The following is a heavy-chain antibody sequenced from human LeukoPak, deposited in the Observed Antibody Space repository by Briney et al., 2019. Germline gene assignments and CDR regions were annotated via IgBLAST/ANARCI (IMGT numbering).Heavy chain of an antibody. J-gene: IGHJ4*02. Sequence: GRSLRLSCAAFGFTFTSHEMNWVRQAPGKGLEWVAYISGSATTIYYADSVKGRFTISRDNAKNSLYLQMNSLRAEDTAVYYCASYIVGPTLDYWGQGTLVTVSS. CDR3: ASYIVGPTLDY. V-gene: IGHV3-48*03. CDR2: ISGSATTI. D-gene: IGHD1-26*01. CDR1: GFTFTSHE.